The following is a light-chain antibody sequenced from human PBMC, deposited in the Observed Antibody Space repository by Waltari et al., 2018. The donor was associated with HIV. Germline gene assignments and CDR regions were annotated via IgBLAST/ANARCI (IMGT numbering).Light chain of an antibody. CDR3: TSYTPNDTLV. CDR1: RSDYGFYNY. CDR2: AGT. Sequence: QSALTQPASVSGSPGQSITISCCGTRSDYGFYNYVPWYQTVPGKVPNVCIYAGTSRPAGLSARFSGSRSGNTASLTISGLQPEDEADYYCTSYTPNDTLVFGGGTKVTVL. V-gene: IGLV2-14*01. J-gene: IGLJ2*01.